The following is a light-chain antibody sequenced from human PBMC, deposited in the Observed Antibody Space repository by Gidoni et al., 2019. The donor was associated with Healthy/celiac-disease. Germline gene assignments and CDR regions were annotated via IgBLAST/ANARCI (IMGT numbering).Light chain of an antibody. V-gene: IGKV1-5*03. J-gene: IGKJ1*01. CDR3: QQYNSYPWT. CDR1: QSISSW. Sequence: DIQMTQSPSTLSASVGDRVTITCRASQSISSWLAWYQQKPGKAPKLLLYKASSLESGVPSRFSGSGSVTEFTLTISSLQPYDFATYYCQQYNSYPWTFGQGTKVEIK. CDR2: KAS.